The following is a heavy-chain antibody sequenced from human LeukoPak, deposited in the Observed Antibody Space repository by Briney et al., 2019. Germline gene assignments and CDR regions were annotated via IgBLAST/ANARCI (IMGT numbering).Heavy chain of an antibody. V-gene: IGHV4-59*01. CDR3: ARAGGGWSFDY. J-gene: IGHJ4*02. D-gene: IGHD6-19*01. Sequence: SETLSLTCTVFGGSISSYYWSWIRQPPGKGLEWIGYIYYSGNIYYSGNTNYNPSLKSRVTISIDTSKNQFSLKLNSVTAADTAVYYCARAGGGWSFDYWGQGTLVTVSS. CDR1: GGSISSYY. CDR2: IYYSGNIYYSGNT.